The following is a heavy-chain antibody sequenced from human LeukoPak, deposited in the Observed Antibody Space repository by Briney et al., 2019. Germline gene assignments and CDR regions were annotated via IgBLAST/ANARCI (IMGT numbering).Heavy chain of an antibody. CDR1: GFTFDDFA. Sequence: PGGSLRLSCAASGFTFDDFAMHWVRQAPGKGLEWVSGISRNRGIIAYADSVKGRFTISRDNAKNYLYLQLNSLRAEDTALYSCAKDRGLRYFDWLWDYWGQGTLVTVPS. D-gene: IGHD3-9*01. J-gene: IGHJ4*02. V-gene: IGHV3-9*01. CDR2: ISRNRGII. CDR3: AKDRGLRYFDWLWDY.